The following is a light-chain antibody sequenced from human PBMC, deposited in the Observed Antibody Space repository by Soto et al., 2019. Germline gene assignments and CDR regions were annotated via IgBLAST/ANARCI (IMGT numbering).Light chain of an antibody. CDR1: QSVPSKY. Sequence: EIVLTQSPGTLSLSPGERATLSCRASQSVPSKYLAWYQQNPGQAPRLLIYGASNRATCIPDKFSGSGSGTDFTLTISRLEPEDFAVYYCQQYGTSPRTFGQGTKVDIK. J-gene: IGKJ1*01. CDR3: QQYGTSPRT. V-gene: IGKV3-20*01. CDR2: GAS.